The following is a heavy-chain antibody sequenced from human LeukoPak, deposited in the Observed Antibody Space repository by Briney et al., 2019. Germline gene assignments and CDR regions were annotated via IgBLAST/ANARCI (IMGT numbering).Heavy chain of an antibody. CDR3: ARGVKRGYYFDY. J-gene: IGHJ4*02. V-gene: IGHV4-59*12. D-gene: IGHD3-10*01. CDR2: IYYSGST. CDR1: GGSISSYY. Sequence: SETLSLTCTVSGGSISSYYWSWIRQPPGKGLEWIGYIYYSGSTNYNPSLKSRVTISVDTSKNQFSLKLSSVTAADTAVYYCARGVKRGYYFDYWGQGTLVTVSS.